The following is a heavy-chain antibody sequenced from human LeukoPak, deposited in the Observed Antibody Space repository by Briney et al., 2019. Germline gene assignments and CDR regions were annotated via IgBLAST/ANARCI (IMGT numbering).Heavy chain of an antibody. CDR2: VKSKPDGGTT. J-gene: IGHJ4*02. V-gene: IGHV3-15*01. Sequence: GGSLRLSCAASGFTFSQYWMSWVRQAPGKGLEWIGRVKSKPDGGTTDYAAPVKGRFTVSRDDSKNTLYLQMNSLKIEDTAVYFCAWHYFDYWGQGTLVTVSS. CDR1: GFTFSQYW. CDR3: AWHYFDY.